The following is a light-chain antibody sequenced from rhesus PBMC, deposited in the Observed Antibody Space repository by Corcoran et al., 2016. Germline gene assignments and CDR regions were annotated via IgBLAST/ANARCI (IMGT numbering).Light chain of an antibody. CDR1: QGISGH. CDR2: DAS. V-gene: IGKV1-38*01. Sequence: DIQLTQSPSSLSASVGGRVTITCRASQGISGHFAWYQQKSGKAPNLLIYDASNLQSGVPSRFSGSGSGTEFPLTINSLQPEDFATYYTQQRNSYPPTFGQGTKVEIK. CDR3: QQRNSYPPT. J-gene: IGKJ1*01.